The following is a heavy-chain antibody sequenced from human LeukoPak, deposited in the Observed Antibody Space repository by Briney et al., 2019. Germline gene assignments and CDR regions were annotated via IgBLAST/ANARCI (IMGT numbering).Heavy chain of an antibody. J-gene: IGHJ4*02. D-gene: IGHD3-22*01. CDR3: ARRGPYDSSGYYYFDY. CDR1: GFTFSSYS. CDR2: ISSSSNYI. V-gene: IGHV3-21*01. Sequence: GGPLRLSCAASGFTFSSYSMNWVRQAPGKGLEWVSSISSSSNYIYYADSVKGRFTISRDNAKNSLYLQMNSLRAEDTAVYYCARRGPYDSSGYYYFDYWGQGTLVTVSS.